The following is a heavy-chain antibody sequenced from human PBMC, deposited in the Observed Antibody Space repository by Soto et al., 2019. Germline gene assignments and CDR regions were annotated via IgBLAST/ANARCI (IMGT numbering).Heavy chain of an antibody. Sequence: GASVKVSCKASGYTFTSYDINWVRQATGQGLEWMGWMNPNSGNTGYAQKFQGRVTMTRNTSISTAYMELSSLRSEDTAVYYCARGRGVTPLDYYYYGMDGWGQGTTVTVSS. V-gene: IGHV1-8*01. D-gene: IGHD2-21*02. CDR3: ARGRGVTPLDYYYYGMDG. J-gene: IGHJ6*02. CDR1: GYTFTSYD. CDR2: MNPNSGNT.